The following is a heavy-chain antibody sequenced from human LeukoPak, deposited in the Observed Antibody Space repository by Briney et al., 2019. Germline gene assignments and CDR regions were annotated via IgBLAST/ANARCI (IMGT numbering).Heavy chain of an antibody. CDR3: ARGFGANYNRFDP. CDR2: INSDGSST. D-gene: IGHD4/OR15-4a*01. Sequence: GGSLRLSCAVSGFTFSNYWMHWVRQAPCKVLVWVSRINSDGSSTTYADSVKGRFTISRDNAKNTLYLQMNSLRAEDTAVYYCARGFGANYNRFDPWGQGTLVTVSS. V-gene: IGHV3-74*01. J-gene: IGHJ5*02. CDR1: GFTFSNYW.